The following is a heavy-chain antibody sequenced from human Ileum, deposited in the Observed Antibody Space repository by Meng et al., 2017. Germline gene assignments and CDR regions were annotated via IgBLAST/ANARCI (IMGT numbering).Heavy chain of an antibody. V-gene: IGHV4-34*01. CDR2: IYYRGNT. CDR1: GGSFSGYY. J-gene: IGHJ2*01. D-gene: IGHD2-15*01. CDR3: ARDLSDIVVVSLWHFDL. Sequence: SETLSLTCAVYGGSFSGYYWSWIRQPPGKGLEWIESIYYRGNTYYNPSLKSRVTISVDTSKNQFSLKLNSVTAADTAVYYCARDLSDIVVVSLWHFDLWGRGTLVTVSS.